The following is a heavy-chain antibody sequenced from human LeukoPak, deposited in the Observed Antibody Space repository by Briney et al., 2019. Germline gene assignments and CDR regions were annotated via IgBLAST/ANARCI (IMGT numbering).Heavy chain of an antibody. J-gene: IGHJ4*02. V-gene: IGHV4-59*01. CDR3: ARGGHDYGDYYYDY. CDR2: IYYTGST. CDR1: GGSISSYY. Sequence: SETLSLTCTVSGGSISSYYWSWIRQPPGKGLEWIGYIYYTGSTNYNPSLKSRVTISVDTSKSRFSLKLSSVTAADTAVYYCARGGHDYGDYYYDYWGQGTLVTVSP. D-gene: IGHD4-17*01.